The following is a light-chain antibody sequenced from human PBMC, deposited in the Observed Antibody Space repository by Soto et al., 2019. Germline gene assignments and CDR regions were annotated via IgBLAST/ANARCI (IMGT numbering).Light chain of an antibody. J-gene: IGKJ1*01. CDR3: QQYHTSPRT. Sequence: EIVLTQSPATLSLSPGGRATLSCRASQSVSLSLAWYQQKPGQAPRLLIYDASKRASGFPARFSGSGSGTDFTLTISRLEPEDFAVYYCQQYHTSPRTFGQGTKVDIK. CDR1: QSVSLS. V-gene: IGKV3-11*01. CDR2: DAS.